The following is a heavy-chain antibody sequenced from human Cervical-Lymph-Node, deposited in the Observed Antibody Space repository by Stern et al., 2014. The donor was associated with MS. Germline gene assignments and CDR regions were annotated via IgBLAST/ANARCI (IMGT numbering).Heavy chain of an antibody. J-gene: IGHJ5*02. CDR3: AKADDYAAGIDA. D-gene: IGHD3-16*01. Sequence: EVQLVESGGGMVQPGWSLRISCEASGFKFDDFAMHWVRQAPGKGLEWVSGLGWNSEGRGYADSVQGRFTISRDNAKSSLYLQMNSLTAEDTALYYCAKADDYAAGIDAWGQGTLVVVSS. V-gene: IGHV3-9*01. CDR1: GFKFDDFA. CDR2: LGWNSEGR.